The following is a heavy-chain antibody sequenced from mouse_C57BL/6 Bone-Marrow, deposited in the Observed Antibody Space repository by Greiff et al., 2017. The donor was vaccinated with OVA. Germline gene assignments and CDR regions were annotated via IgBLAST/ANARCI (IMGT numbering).Heavy chain of an antibody. J-gene: IGHJ2*01. CDR1: GYSFTSYY. V-gene: IGHV1-66*01. CDR2: IYPGSGNT. CDR3: ARDHYYGSSYTDY. D-gene: IGHD1-1*01. Sequence: QVQLQQSGPELVKPGASVKISCKASGYSFTSYYIHWVKQRPGQGLEWIGWIYPGSGNTKYNEKFKGKATLTADTSSSTAYMQLSSLTSEDSAVYYCARDHYYGSSYTDYWGQGTTLTVSS.